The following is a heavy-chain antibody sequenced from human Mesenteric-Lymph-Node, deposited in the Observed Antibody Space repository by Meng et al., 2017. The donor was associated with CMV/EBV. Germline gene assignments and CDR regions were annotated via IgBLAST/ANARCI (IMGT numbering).Heavy chain of an antibody. Sequence: ISGDSVSNNTAAWNWIGQSPSRGLEWLGRTYYRSKWYNEYTESLKSRITINPDTSKNQFSLQLNFVTPEDTAVYYCARESAGAPFDSWGQGTLVTVSS. CDR3: ARESAGAPFDS. J-gene: IGHJ5*01. CDR2: TYYRSKWYN. CDR1: GDSVSNNTAA. V-gene: IGHV6-1*01. D-gene: IGHD1-26*01.